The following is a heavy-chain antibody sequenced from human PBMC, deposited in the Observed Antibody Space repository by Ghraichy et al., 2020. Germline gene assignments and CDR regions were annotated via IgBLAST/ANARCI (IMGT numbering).Heavy chain of an antibody. CDR2: ISYDGSTK. Sequence: GESLNISCAASGFIFSTYTMHWVRQAPGKGLEWVSVISYDGSTKHYVDSVRGRFTISRDDSQSTLYLQMDSLRPEDTAVYYCARDLVYCSSATCEDHWGQGTLVIVSS. J-gene: IGHJ4*02. V-gene: IGHV3-30-3*01. CDR1: GFIFSTYT. D-gene: IGHD2-2*01. CDR3: ARDLVYCSSATCEDH.